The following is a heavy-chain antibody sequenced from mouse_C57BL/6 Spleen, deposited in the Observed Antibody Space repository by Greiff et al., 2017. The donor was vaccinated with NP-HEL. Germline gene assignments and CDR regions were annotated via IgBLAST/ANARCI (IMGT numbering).Heavy chain of an antibody. V-gene: IGHV7-4*01. D-gene: IGHD2-3*01. Sequence: EVKVVESGGGLVQPGASLRLSCAASGFTFTDYYMSWVRQPPGKAPEWLALIRNSGNGYSTAYSVSVKGRFTNSRDNSHNILNLQLNTLRAEDSATYYCVKDRWLPFDYGGQGTTLTVSS. CDR3: VKDRWLPFDY. J-gene: IGHJ2*01. CDR2: IRNSGNGYST. CDR1: GFTFTDYY.